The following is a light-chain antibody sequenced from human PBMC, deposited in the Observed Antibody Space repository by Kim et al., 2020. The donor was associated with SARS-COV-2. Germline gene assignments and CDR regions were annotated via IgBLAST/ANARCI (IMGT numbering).Light chain of an antibody. V-gene: IGKV1-5*03. Sequence: ASMGDRVNITCRASQDSNTWLAWYQQKPGKAPKLLVHTASTLESGVPSRFSGSGSGTEFTLTLRSLQPDDFATYYCQQYYKSSPPFGGGTKLEI. J-gene: IGKJ4*01. CDR3: QQYYKSSPP. CDR2: TAS. CDR1: QDSNTW.